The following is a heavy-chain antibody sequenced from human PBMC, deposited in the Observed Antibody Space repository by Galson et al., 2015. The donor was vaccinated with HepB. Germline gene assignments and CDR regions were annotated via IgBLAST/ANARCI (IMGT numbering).Heavy chain of an antibody. Sequence: SVKVSCKANGYSFSSYGVTWVRQAPGQGLEWMRWISGYNGNTDYAQKFQGRVTVTTDTSTSTIYIEVKNLRSDDTAMYYCARARYSTSPPDYWGQGTLVTVSS. V-gene: IGHV1-18*01. D-gene: IGHD6-13*01. J-gene: IGHJ4*02. CDR1: GYSFSSYG. CDR2: ISGYNGNT. CDR3: ARARYSTSPPDY.